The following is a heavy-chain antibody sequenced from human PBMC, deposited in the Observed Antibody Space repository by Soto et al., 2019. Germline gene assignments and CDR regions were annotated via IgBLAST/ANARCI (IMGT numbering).Heavy chain of an antibody. V-gene: IGHV1-2*04. CDR2: INPNSGGT. CDR1: GYTFTGYY. D-gene: IGHD3-22*01. CDR3: ARGREYIVVVTDDAFDI. J-gene: IGHJ3*02. Sequence: QVQLVQSGAEVKKPGASVKVSCKASGYTFTGYYMHWVRQAPGQGLEWMGWINPNSGGTNYAQKFQGWVTMTRDTSISTAYMELSRLRSDDTAVYYCARGREYIVVVTDDAFDIWGQGTMVTVSS.